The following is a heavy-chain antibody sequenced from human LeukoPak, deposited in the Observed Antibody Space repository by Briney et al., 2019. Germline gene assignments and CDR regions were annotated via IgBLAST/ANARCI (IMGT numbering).Heavy chain of an antibody. J-gene: IGHJ4*02. D-gene: IGHD6-6*01. V-gene: IGHV3-23*01. CDR1: GFTFSSYA. CDR2: ISGSGGST. Sequence: GGSLRLSCAASGFTFSSYAMSWVRQAPGKGPEWVSAISGSGGSTYYADSVKGRFTISRDNSKNTLYLQMNSWRAEDTAVYYCAKRRSSSFPYDYWGQGTLVTVSS. CDR3: AKRRSSSFPYDY.